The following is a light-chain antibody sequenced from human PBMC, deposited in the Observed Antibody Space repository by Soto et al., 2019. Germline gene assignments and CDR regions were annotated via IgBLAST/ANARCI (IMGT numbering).Light chain of an antibody. CDR1: KLGDKY. CDR3: QAWVSSTVV. J-gene: IGLJ1*01. V-gene: IGLV3-1*01. CDR2: EDT. Sequence: SYELTQPPSVSVSPGQTARITCSGDKLGDKYASWYQQRPGQSPVLVIFEDTKRPSGIPERFSGSNSGNIATLTISGAQAMDEADYYCQAWVSSTVVFGTGTKLTVL.